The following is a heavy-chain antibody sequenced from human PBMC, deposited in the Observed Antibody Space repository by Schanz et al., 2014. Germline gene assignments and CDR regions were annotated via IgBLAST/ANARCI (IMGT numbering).Heavy chain of an antibody. CDR1: GFSFSGSG. CDR3: ARVYYDFWSGHGGYFDY. Sequence: QVQLVESGGGVVQPGGSLRLSCAASGFSFSGSGMHWVRQAPGEGLEWVAGISGSGGSTDYADSVKGRFTISRDNSKNTLYLQMNSLRPDDTALYYCARVYYDFWSGHGGYFDYWGQGTLVTVSS. J-gene: IGHJ4*02. CDR2: ISGSGGST. V-gene: IGHV3-NL1*01. D-gene: IGHD3-3*01.